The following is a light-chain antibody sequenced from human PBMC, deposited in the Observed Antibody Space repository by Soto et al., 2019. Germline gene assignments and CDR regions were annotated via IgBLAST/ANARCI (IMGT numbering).Light chain of an antibody. J-gene: IGKJ3*01. CDR3: LHLNSYSPDT. Sequence: DIQLTQSPSFLSASVGDRVTITCRASQGISSYLAWYQQKQGKAPKLLIFAASTLQNGVPSRFSGSGSGTEFTLTMSSLQPEDFATYYCLHLNSYSPDTFGPGTKVDIK. CDR2: AAS. V-gene: IGKV1-9*01. CDR1: QGISSY.